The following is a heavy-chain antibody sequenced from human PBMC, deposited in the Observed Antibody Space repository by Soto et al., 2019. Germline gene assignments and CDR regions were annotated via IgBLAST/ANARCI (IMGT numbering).Heavy chain of an antibody. CDR3: ARVFPSYCGGDCSYFDS. D-gene: IGHD2-21*02. CDR2: IFYSGST. J-gene: IGHJ4*02. V-gene: IGHV4-61*08. CDR1: GYSITAGGYY. Sequence: SETLSLTCFVSGYSITAGGYYWSWIRQPPGKGLEWIGYIFYSGSTKSNPSLKSRVTMSVDMSKNQFSLRLTSVTAADTAVYYCARVFPSYCGGDCSYFDSWGQGTLVTVSS.